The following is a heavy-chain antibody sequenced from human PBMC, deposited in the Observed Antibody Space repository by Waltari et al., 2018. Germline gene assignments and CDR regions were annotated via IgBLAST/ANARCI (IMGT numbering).Heavy chain of an antibody. CDR2: IYSSATT. CDR3: ARGGQIVRPRPLDL. V-gene: IGHV3-66*01. CDR1: GFTVTSTY. D-gene: IGHD6-6*01. J-gene: IGHJ2*01. Sequence: EGQLVESGGGLVKPGGSLRLSCAASGFTVTSTYMNWVRQAPGKGLEWVSTIYSSATTFYADAVKGRFTISRDNSKNLLFLQMDDLRVNDTAVYYCARGGQIVRPRPLDLWG.